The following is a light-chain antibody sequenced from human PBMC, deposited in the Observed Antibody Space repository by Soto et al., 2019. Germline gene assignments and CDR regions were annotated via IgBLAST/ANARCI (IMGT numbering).Light chain of an antibody. V-gene: IGKV1-6*01. CDR3: LQDINYPWT. J-gene: IGKJ1*01. CDR2: GAS. Sequence: AIQMSQSPSSLSASVGDRVTITCRASQGIRNDLGWYQQKPGKAPKVLIYGASNLQSGVPPRFSGSGSGTDFALAISSLQPEDSATYYCLQDINYPWTFGQGTKVDNK. CDR1: QGIRND.